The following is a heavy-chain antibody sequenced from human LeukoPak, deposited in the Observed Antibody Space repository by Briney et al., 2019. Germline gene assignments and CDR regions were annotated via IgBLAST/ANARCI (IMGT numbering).Heavy chain of an antibody. CDR2: IIPIFGTA. J-gene: IGHJ6*02. Sequence: SVTVSCKASGGTFSSYAISWVRQAPGQGLEWMGGIIPIFGTANYAQKFQGRVTITADESTSTAYMELSSLRSEDTAVYYCARDIIAAAGRGNYYYGMDVWGQGTTVTVSS. CDR1: GGTFSSYA. D-gene: IGHD6-13*01. V-gene: IGHV1-69*13. CDR3: ARDIIAAAGRGNYYYGMDV.